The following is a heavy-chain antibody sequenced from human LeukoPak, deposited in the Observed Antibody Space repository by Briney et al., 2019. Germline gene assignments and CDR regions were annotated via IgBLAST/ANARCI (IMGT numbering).Heavy chain of an antibody. CDR1: GFTFSSYE. D-gene: IGHD2-2*03. Sequence: GGSLRLSCAASGFTFSSYEMNWVRRAPGKGLEWMTFIRFDGSEKYYADSVKGRFTISRDYSKNTLFLQMSSLRPEDTAVYYCALGKNFGYHYFDFWGQGALVTVSS. V-gene: IGHV3-30*02. CDR2: IRFDGSEK. CDR3: ALGKNFGYHYFDF. J-gene: IGHJ4*02.